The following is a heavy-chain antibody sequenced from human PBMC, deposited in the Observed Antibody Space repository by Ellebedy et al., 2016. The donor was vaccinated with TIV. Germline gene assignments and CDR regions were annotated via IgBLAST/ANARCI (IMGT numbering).Heavy chain of an antibody. J-gene: IGHJ3*01. Sequence: MPSETLSLTCTVSGGPINNYYWTWIRQPPGKGLEWIGHIHYNGQTAYNTSLEGRVTISLHTSENQFSLTLTTVTAADTAVYLCARGAEDFGGINFDLWGQGTEVTASS. V-gene: IGHV4-59*01. CDR1: GGPINNYY. CDR2: IHYNGQT. D-gene: IGHD4-23*01. CDR3: ARGAEDFGGINFDL.